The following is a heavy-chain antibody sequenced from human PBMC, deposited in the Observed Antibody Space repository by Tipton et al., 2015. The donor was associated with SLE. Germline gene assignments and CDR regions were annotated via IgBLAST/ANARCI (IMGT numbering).Heavy chain of an antibody. CDR2: ISWNSAGI. V-gene: IGHV3-9*01. Sequence: WVRQAPGKGLEWVSGISWNSAGILYADSVKGRFTISRDNAKNSLSLQMNSLRAEDTALYYCVKDRCSGGSCSIDYWGQGTLVTVSS. D-gene: IGHD2-15*01. J-gene: IGHJ4*02. CDR3: VKDRCSGGSCSIDY.